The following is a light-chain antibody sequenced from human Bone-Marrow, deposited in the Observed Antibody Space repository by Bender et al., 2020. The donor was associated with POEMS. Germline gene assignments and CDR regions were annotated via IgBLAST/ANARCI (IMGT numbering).Light chain of an antibody. CDR2: DVS. CDR3: SSYSRSSTLVI. V-gene: IGLV2-14*03. Sequence: QSALTQPASVSGSPGQSITISCTGTSSDVGAYNFVSWYQQHPGKAPKLIIFDVSKRPSGVSNRFSGSKSGNTASLSISGLQAEDEADYFCSSYSRSSTLVIFGGGTKLTVL. J-gene: IGLJ2*01. CDR1: SSDVGAYNF.